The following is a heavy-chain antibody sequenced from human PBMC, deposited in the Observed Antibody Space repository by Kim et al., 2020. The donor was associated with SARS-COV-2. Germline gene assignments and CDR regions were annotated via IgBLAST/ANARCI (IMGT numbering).Heavy chain of an antibody. V-gene: IGHV4-31*02. CDR3: ARETQTGIAVAGSEYYFDY. J-gene: IGHJ4*02. D-gene: IGHD6-19*01. Sequence: SRVTISVDTSKNQFSVKLSSVTAADTAVYYCARETQTGIAVAGSEYYFDYWGRGTLVTVSS.